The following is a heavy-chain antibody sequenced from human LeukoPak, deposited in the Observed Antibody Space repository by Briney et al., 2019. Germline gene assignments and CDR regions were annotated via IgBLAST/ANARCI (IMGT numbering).Heavy chain of an antibody. CDR1: GFTFSAYA. CDR3: GKGGSQRYYAFDI. J-gene: IGHJ3*02. Sequence: GGSLRLSCAASGFTFSAYAMTWVRQAPGKGLEWVSAISVTGTTFYADSVKGRFTISRDNSKNTLFLQMNSLRAEDTAIYYCGKGGSQRYYAFDIWGLGTMVLVSS. D-gene: IGHD3-9*01. V-gene: IGHV3-23*01. CDR2: ISVTGTT.